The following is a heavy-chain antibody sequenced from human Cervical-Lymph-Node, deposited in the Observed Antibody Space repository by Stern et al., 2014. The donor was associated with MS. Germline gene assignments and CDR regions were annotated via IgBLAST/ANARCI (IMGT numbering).Heavy chain of an antibody. CDR2: ITPLLGIA. V-gene: IGHV1-69*04. CDR3: ARVRRQIDWNDGWFDP. Sequence: DQLVESGSEVKKPGSSVKVSCKASGGTFSGNTISWVRQAPGQGLEWMGRITPLLGIANYAQKFQDRVTITADISTGTAYMELSGLTSEDTAVYYCARVRRQIDWNDGWFDPWGQGTLVTVSS. D-gene: IGHD1-1*01. CDR1: GGTFSGNT. J-gene: IGHJ5*02.